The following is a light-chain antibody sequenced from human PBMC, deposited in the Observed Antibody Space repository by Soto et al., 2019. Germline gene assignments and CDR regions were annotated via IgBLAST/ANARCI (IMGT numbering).Light chain of an antibody. V-gene: IGKV3-20*01. Sequence: EIVLTQSPGTLSLSPGDTATLSCRASQSVYSTYLAWYQHKVGQAPRLLIYGSSTRATGIPDRFSGSGSGTDFTLTIRRLEPEDFAVYYCQQYNNWPPITFGQGTRLEIK. CDR2: GSS. J-gene: IGKJ5*01. CDR1: QSVYSTY. CDR3: QQYNNWPPIT.